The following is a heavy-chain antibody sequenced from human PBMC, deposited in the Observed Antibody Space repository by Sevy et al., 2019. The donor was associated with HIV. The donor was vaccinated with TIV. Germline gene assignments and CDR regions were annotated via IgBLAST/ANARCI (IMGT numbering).Heavy chain of an antibody. D-gene: IGHD3-22*01. Sequence: GGSLRLSCAASGFTFSSYSMNWVRQAPGKGLEWVSYISSSSSTIYYADSVKGGFTISRDNAKNSLYLQMNSLRDEDTAVYYCAREYYYDSSGYGYWGQGTLVTVSS. V-gene: IGHV3-48*02. CDR1: GFTFSSYS. J-gene: IGHJ4*02. CDR2: ISSSSSTI. CDR3: AREYYYDSSGYGY.